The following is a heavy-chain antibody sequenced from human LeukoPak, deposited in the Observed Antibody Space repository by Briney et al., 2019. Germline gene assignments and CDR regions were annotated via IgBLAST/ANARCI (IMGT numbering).Heavy chain of an antibody. V-gene: IGHV3-69-1*01. CDR1: GFIVTGDH. CDR2: IYSNGAT. D-gene: IGHD7-27*01. J-gene: IGHJ6*04. CDR3: ARLGSMDV. Sequence: GGSLRLSCAASGFIVTGDHMIWVRQAPGKGLEWVSIIYSNGATYYADSVKGRFTTSRDNAKNSLYLQMNSLRAEDTAVYYCARLGSMDVWGKGTTVTISS.